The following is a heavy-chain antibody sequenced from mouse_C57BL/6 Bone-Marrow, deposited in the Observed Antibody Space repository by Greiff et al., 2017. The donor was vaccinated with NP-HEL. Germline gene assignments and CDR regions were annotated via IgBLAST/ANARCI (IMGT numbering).Heavy chain of an antibody. D-gene: IGHD1-1*01. Sequence: VQLKESGPELVKPGASVKMSCKASGYTFTDYNMHWVKQSHGKSLEWIGYINPNNGGTSYNQKFKGKATLTVNKSSSTAYMELRSLTSEDSAVYYCASPYYYGSRPWFAYWGQGTLVTVSA. CDR2: INPNNGGT. J-gene: IGHJ3*01. CDR3: ASPYYYGSRPWFAY. CDR1: GYTFTDYN. V-gene: IGHV1-22*01.